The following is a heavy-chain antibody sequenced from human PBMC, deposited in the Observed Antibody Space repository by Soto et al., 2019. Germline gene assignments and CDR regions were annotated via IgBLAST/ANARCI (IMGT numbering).Heavy chain of an antibody. Sequence: GGSLRLSCVASGFTFSDYNMNWLRQTPGKGLEWVSSIASRSNYIYYADSLKGRFTVSRDNARNSLYLQVDNLRAKDTAVYYCARNRRIAVEMDVWGQGTTVTVSS. CDR1: GFTFSDYN. V-gene: IGHV3-21*01. CDR3: ARNRRIAVEMDV. CDR2: IASRSNYI. J-gene: IGHJ6*02. D-gene: IGHD2-21*01.